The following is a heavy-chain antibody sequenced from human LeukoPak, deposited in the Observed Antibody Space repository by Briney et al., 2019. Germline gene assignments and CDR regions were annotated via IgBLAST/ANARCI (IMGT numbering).Heavy chain of an antibody. CDR1: GFTFSSCH. V-gene: IGHV3-33*06. CDR3: AKDSNDYGDYNYFDF. CDR2: VWHDGSKT. D-gene: IGHD4-17*01. Sequence: PGGSLRLSCAASGFTFSSCHIHWVRQAPGKGLEWVALVWHDGSKTYYADSVKGRLTVSRDNSKNTLYLQMNSLRAEDTAVYYCAKDSNDYGDYNYFDFWGQGTLVTVSS. J-gene: IGHJ4*02.